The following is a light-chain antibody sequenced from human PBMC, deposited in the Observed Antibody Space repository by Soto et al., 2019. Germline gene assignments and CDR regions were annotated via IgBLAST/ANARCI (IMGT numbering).Light chain of an antibody. CDR3: QHYHNFPRT. V-gene: IGKV3-15*01. Sequence: ISMTQSPPTLSVSPGGRVTLSCEASETISADLAWYHHRPGQAPRLLIYAASTRAPGVPARFSGSGSGTDFTLAIANLQPEDFGLYYCQHYHNFPRTFSQGTKLEIK. CDR1: ETISAD. CDR2: AAS. J-gene: IGKJ2*01.